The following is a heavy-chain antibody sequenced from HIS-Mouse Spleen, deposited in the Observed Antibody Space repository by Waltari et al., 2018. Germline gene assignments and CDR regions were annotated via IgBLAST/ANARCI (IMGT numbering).Heavy chain of an antibody. CDR2: IYHSGST. D-gene: IGHD6-6*01. V-gene: IGHV4-38-2*02. Sequence: QVQLQESGPGLVKPSETLSLTCTVSGYSISSGYYWGWIRQPPGKGLEWIGSIYHSGSTYHNPSLKSRVTISVDTSKNQFSLKLSSVTAADTAVYYCASSEITIAAPSYYFDYWGQGTLVTVSS. J-gene: IGHJ4*02. CDR1: GYSISSGYY. CDR3: ASSEITIAAPSYYFDY.